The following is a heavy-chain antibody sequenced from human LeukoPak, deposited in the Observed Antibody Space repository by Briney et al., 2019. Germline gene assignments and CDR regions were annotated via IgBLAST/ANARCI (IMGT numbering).Heavy chain of an antibody. D-gene: IGHD6-13*01. CDR2: ISAGNGNT. CDR1: GYTFTSYA. CDR3: ARDHLDSSSWSYYYGMDV. Sequence: ASVKVSCKASGYTFTSYAIHWVRQAPGQRLEWMGWISAGNGNTKYSQNFQGRVTFISNTSATTAFMELSSLRSEDAAVYYCARDHLDSSSWSYYYGMDVWGQGTTVTVSS. V-gene: IGHV1-3*01. J-gene: IGHJ6*02.